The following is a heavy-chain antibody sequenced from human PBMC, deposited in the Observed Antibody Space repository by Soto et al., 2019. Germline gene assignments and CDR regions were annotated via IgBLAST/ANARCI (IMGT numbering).Heavy chain of an antibody. CDR1: GFTFSSYS. J-gene: IGHJ3*02. CDR3: ARERITMVRGVKNDAFDI. CDR2: ISSSSSYI. D-gene: IGHD3-10*01. Sequence: PGGSLRLSCAASGFTFSSYSMNWVRQAPGKGLEWVSSISSSSSYIYYADSVKGRFTISRDNAKNSLYLQMNSLRAEDTAVYYCARERITMVRGVKNDAFDIWGQGTMVTVSS. V-gene: IGHV3-21*01.